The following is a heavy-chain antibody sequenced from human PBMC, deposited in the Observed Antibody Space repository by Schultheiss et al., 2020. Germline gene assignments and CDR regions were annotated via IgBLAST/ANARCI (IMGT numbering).Heavy chain of an antibody. Sequence: LSLTCAASGFTFSSYGMHWVRQAPGKGLEWVSGISWNSGSIGYADSVKGRFTISRDNSKNTLYLQMNSLRAEDTAVYYCARAGAYCSGGSCYLSWFDPWGQGTLVTVSS. CDR1: GFTFSSYG. J-gene: IGHJ5*02. D-gene: IGHD2-15*01. V-gene: IGHV3-48*01. CDR2: ISWNSGSI. CDR3: ARAGAYCSGGSCYLSWFDP.